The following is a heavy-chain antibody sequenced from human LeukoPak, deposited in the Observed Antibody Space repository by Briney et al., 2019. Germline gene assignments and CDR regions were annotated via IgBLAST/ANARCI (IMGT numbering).Heavy chain of an antibody. D-gene: IGHD3-10*01. J-gene: IGHJ4*02. V-gene: IGHV6-1*01. CDR1: GDSVSSNDAA. CDR3: ARENTLVRGTRDPFDY. CDR2: TFYRSKWYY. Sequence: SQTLSLTCAISGDSVSSNDAAWNWIRQSPSRGLEWLGRTFYRSKWYYDSAVSVKSRITINPDTSKNQFSLQLNSVTPEDTAVYYCARENTLVRGTRDPFDYWGRGTLVTVSS.